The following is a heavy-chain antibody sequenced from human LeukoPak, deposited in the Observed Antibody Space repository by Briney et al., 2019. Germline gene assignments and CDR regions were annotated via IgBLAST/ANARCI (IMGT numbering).Heavy chain of an antibody. CDR2: ISGSGGST. Sequence: GGSLRLSCAASGFTFSSYAMSWVRQAPGKGLEWVSAISGSGGSTYYADSVKGRFTISRDNSKNTLYLQMNSLRAEDTAVYYCARVALRPIDYSNPEFDPWGQGTLVTVSS. CDR3: ARVALRPIDYSNPEFDP. J-gene: IGHJ5*02. CDR1: GFTFSSYA. V-gene: IGHV3-23*01. D-gene: IGHD4-11*01.